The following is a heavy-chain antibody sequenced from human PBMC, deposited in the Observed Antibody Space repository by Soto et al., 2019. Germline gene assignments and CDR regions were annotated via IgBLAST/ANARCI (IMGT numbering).Heavy chain of an antibody. Sequence: QLQLQESGPGLVKPSETLSLTCTVSGGSISSSSYYCGWIRQPPGKGLEWIGSIYYSGSTYYNPSLKSRVTISVDTSKNQFSLKLSSVTAADTAVYYCASAALLKYPFDYWGQGTLVTVSS. V-gene: IGHV4-39*01. J-gene: IGHJ4*02. CDR2: IYYSGST. CDR3: ASAALLKYPFDY. CDR1: GGSISSSSYY. D-gene: IGHD3-16*01.